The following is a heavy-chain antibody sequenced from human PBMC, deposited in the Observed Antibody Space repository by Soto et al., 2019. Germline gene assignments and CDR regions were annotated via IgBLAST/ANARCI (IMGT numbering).Heavy chain of an antibody. D-gene: IGHD6-25*01. CDR3: ALLPEAAASFGPFDI. V-gene: IGHV3-30*03. J-gene: IGHJ3*02. CDR2: ISSGSNK. CDR1: GFTFSSYD. Sequence: QVQLVESGGGVVQPGRSLRLSCAASGFTFSSYDMHWVRQAPGKGLEWVAVISSGSNKYYAQSVKGRFTISRDNSKNTLFLQMNSLRAEDTAVYYCALLPEAAASFGPFDIWGQGTMVTVSS.